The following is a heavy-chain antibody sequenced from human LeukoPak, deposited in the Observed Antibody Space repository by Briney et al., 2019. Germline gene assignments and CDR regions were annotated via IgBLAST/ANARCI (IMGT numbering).Heavy chain of an antibody. Sequence: PGGPLRPSSAASGFTFSDYYTSGIGHAPGKGLEWVSYISSSGSTIYDAESVKGRFTISTDNAKNSPYLQMNSLRAEDTAVYYCARGAPEYYYDSSGYYDNYWGDGKLVTVSS. CDR3: ARGAPEYYYDSSGYYDNY. D-gene: IGHD3-22*01. CDR2: ISSSGSTI. V-gene: IGHV3-11*01. CDR1: GFTFSDYY. J-gene: IGHJ4*03.